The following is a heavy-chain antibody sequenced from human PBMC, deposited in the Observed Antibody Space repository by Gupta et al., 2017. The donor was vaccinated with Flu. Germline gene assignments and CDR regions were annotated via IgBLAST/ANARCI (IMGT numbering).Heavy chain of an antibody. Sequence: MGRINPNSGGTNYAQKFQGRVTMTRDTSISTAYMELSRLRSDDTAVYYCARLGYCSSTSCYTLSTRLGYFDYWGQGTLVTVSS. CDR2: INPNSGGT. CDR3: ARLGYCSSTSCYTLSTRLGYFDY. D-gene: IGHD2-2*02. J-gene: IGHJ4*02. V-gene: IGHV1-2*06.